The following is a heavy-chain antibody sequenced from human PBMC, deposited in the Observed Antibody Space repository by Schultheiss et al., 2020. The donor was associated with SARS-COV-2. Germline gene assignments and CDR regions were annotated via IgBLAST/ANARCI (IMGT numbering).Heavy chain of an antibody. CDR1: GFTFSSYS. CDR3: ARERETYYDFWSGYYKGGYYYYYMDV. D-gene: IGHD3-3*01. Sequence: GGSLRLSCAASGFTFSSYSMNWVRQATGKGLEWVSSISSSSSYIYYADSVKGRFTISRDNAKNSLYLQMNSLRAEDTAVYYCARERETYYDFWSGYYKGGYYYYYMDVWGKGTTVTVSS. J-gene: IGHJ6*03. CDR2: ISSSSSYI. V-gene: IGHV3-21*01.